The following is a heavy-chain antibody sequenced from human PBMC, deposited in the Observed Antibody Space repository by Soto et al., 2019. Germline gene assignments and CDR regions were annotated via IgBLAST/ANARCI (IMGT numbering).Heavy chain of an antibody. D-gene: IGHD4-17*01. Sequence: QVRLEESGPGLVKPSETLSLICSVSGGSVNNANYFWNWIRHHPENGLEWIGYIYYSGSTRYNPSFKTRATLSIDTSKNQFSLRLNSVTVADTTVYFGARDADYGGSRGGMDAWGRGTTVTVSS. CDR3: ARDADYGGSRGGMDA. V-gene: IGHV4-31*03. CDR1: GGSVNNANYF. J-gene: IGHJ6*02. CDR2: IYYSGST.